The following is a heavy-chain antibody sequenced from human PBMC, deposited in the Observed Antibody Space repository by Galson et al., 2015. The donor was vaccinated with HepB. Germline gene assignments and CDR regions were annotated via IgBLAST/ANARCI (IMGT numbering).Heavy chain of an antibody. J-gene: IGHJ6*02. D-gene: IGHD1-26*01. CDR3: AKGSGSYLAYGMDV. Sequence: SLRLSCAASGFTFDDYAMHWVRQAPGKGLEWVSGIIWNSSNIGYADSVKGRFTISRDNAKNSLDLQMNSLGAEDTAFYYCAKGSGSYLAYGMDVWGQGTTVIVSS. CDR1: GFTFDDYA. V-gene: IGHV3-9*01. CDR2: IIWNSSNI.